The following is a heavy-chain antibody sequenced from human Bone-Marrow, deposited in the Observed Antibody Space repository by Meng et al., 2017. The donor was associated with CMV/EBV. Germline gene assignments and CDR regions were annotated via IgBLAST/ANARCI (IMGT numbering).Heavy chain of an antibody. D-gene: IGHD2-21*02. CDR1: GITFSDYY. Sequence: QVQLVESGGGLVKPGGSLRLSCAVSGITFSDYYMTWIRQAPGKGLKWVSYISGTGTTIYYAHSVKGRFTISRDNAKNSLYLQMNSLRAEDTAVYYCARHIRPYCGGDCPFDFWGLGTLVTVSS. V-gene: IGHV3-11*01. CDR2: ISGTGTTI. CDR3: ARHIRPYCGGDCPFDF. J-gene: IGHJ4*02.